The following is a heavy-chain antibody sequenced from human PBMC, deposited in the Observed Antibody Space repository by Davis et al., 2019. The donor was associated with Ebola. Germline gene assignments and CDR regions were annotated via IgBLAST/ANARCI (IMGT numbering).Heavy chain of an antibody. CDR3: ARHLTLATILFLDY. CDR1: GGSFSGYY. CDR2: INHSGST. Sequence: SETLSLTCAVYGGSFSGYYWSWIRQPPGKGLEWIGEINHSGSTNYNPSLKSRVTISVDTSKNQFSLKLSSVTAADTAVYYCARHLTLATILFLDYWGQGTLVTVSS. D-gene: IGHD5-24*01. J-gene: IGHJ4*02. V-gene: IGHV4-34*01.